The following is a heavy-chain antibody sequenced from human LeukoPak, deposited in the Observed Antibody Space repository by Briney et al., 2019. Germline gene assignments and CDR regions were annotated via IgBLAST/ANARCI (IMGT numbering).Heavy chain of an antibody. V-gene: IGHV3-33*01. D-gene: IGHD3-22*01. J-gene: IGHJ3*02. CDR1: GFTFSSYG. CDR2: IWYDESNK. CDR3: ARESYDSSGYYENDAFDI. Sequence: PGGSLRLSCAASGFTFSSYGMHWVRQAPGKGLEWVAVIWYDESNKYYADSVKGRFTISRDNSKNTLYLQMNSLRAEDTAVYYCARESYDSSGYYENDAFDIWGQGTMVTVSS.